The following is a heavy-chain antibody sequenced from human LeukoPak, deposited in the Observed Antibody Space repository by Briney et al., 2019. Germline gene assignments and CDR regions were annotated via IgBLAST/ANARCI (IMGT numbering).Heavy chain of an antibody. V-gene: IGHV1-2*02. CDR2: INPNSGGT. D-gene: IGHD6-19*01. CDR3: ARDHKYSSGWYDDY. Sequence: ASVKVSCKASGYTFTGYYMHWVRQAPGHGLEWMVWINPNSGGTNYAQKFQGRVTMTRDTSISTAYMELSRLRSDDTAVYYCARDHKYSSGWYDDYWGRGNLVTVSS. J-gene: IGHJ4*02. CDR1: GYTFTGYY.